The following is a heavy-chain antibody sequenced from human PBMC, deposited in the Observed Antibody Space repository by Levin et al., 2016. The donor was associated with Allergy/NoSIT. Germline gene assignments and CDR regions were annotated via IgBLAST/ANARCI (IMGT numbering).Heavy chain of an antibody. Sequence: GESLKISCTASGIVLNNYAVNWVRQAPGKGLEWVSDISSSGDSTNYADSVKGRFTISRDNSKNIVYLQMTSLRDDDTAVYYCAKGGGAVTRGHYMDVWGSGTTVTVSS. CDR1: GIVLNNYA. J-gene: IGHJ6*03. CDR2: ISSSGDST. D-gene: IGHD4-17*01. CDR3: AKGGGAVTRGHYMDV. V-gene: IGHV3-23*01.